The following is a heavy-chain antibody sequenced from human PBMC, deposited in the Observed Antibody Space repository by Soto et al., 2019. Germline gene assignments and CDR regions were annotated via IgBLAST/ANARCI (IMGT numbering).Heavy chain of an antibody. Sequence: QVQLQESGPGLVKPSETLSLTCTVSGGSISSYYWSWIRQPPGKGLEWIGYIYYSGSTNYNPSLKSRVTISVDTSKDQFSLKLSSVTAADTAVYYCARLEQLVFFDYWGQGTLVTVSS. V-gene: IGHV4-59*01. CDR2: IYYSGST. D-gene: IGHD6-6*01. CDR1: GGSISSYY. J-gene: IGHJ4*02. CDR3: ARLEQLVFFDY.